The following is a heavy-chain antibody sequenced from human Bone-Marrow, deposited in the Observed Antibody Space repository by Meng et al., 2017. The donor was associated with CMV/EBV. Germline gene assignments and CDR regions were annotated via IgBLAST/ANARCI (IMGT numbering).Heavy chain of an antibody. D-gene: IGHD3-10*01. V-gene: IGHV3-48*04. CDR2: ISGASGTI. J-gene: IGHJ6*02. CDR1: GLIFSDYA. Sequence: GESLKISCAASGLIFSDYAMNWVRQPPGKGLEWLSYISGASGTIYYADSVKGRITISRDNGKKSVYLQMNSLRVDDTAVYYCAGEKYYGMDVWGQGTTVTVSS. CDR3: AGEKYYGMDV.